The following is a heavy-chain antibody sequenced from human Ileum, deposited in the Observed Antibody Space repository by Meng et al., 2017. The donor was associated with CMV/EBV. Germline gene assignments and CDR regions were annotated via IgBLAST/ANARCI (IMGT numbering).Heavy chain of an antibody. Sequence: VALAGGVVQLAMSLMFACVTPGFISSNCSIDRVRHTPAKGLDWGAVTTYDGNRKDYADSVKGRFIISRDNSKNTLYLQMNNLKLTDTAVYFCVRGCSGGSCDSAFWGQGNLVTVSS. CDR1: GFISSNCS. CDR2: TTYDGNRK. V-gene: IGHV3-30-3*01. CDR3: VRGCSGGSCDSAF. J-gene: IGHJ4*02. D-gene: IGHD2-15*01.